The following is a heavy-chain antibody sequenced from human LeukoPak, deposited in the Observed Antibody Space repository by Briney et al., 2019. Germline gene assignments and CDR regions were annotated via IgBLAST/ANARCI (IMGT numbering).Heavy chain of an antibody. V-gene: IGHV4-59*08. CDR3: ARFFCSGSNSLAY. CDR2: IYHSGST. Sequence: KSSETLSLTCTVSGGPIIGYYWRCIRQPPGKGLEWIGYIYHSGSTIYNPSLKSRFTISVDPSKNQFSLKLTSVTAADTGVYYCARFFCSGSNSLAYWGQGTVVTVSS. D-gene: IGHD3-3*01. J-gene: IGHJ4*02. CDR1: GGPIIGYY.